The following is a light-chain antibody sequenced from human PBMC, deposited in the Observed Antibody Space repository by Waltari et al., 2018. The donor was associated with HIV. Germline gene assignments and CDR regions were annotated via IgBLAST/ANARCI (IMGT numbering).Light chain of an antibody. J-gene: IGLJ2*01. CDR2: GNN. V-gene: IGLV3-19*01. CDR3: NSRGSSGTHPVL. CDR1: SLVIYS. Sequence: SSKLTQDPAVSVALGPTVRITCQVESLVIYSASWFQQQPRQAPLLVIYGNNNRTSGVPDRFSGSFSGNTSSLTITGAQAEDEADYYCNSRGSSGTHPVLFGGGTRLSVL.